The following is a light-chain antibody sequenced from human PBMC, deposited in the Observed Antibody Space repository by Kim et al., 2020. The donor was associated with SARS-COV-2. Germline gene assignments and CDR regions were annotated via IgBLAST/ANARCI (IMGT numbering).Light chain of an antibody. CDR3: ATWDSSLSVGV. V-gene: IGLV1-51*01. Sequence: QSVLTQPPSVSAAPGHMVTISCSGSRSNIGNNPVSWYQQFPGTAPRLITYDNDKRPSGIPDRFSSSKSGTSATLGITGLRTGDEADYYCATWDSSLSVGVFGGGTKVTVL. J-gene: IGLJ3*02. CDR2: DND. CDR1: RSNIGNNP.